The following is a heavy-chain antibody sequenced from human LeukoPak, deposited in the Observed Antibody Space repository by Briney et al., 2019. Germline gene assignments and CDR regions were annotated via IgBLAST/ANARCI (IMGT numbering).Heavy chain of an antibody. V-gene: IGHV3-11*03. D-gene: IGHD3-22*01. Sequence: PGGSLRLSCAASGFTFSDYYMSWIRQAPGKGLEWVSYISSSSSYTNHADSVKGRFTISRDNAKNSLYLQMNSLRAEDTAVYYCASADSSGYYYFDYWGQGTLVTVSS. CDR3: ASADSSGYYYFDY. CDR1: GFTFSDYY. J-gene: IGHJ4*02. CDR2: ISSSSSYT.